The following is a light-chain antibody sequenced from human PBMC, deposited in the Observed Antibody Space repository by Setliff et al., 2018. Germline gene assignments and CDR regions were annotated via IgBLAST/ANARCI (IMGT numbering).Light chain of an antibody. V-gene: IGLV2-8*01. CDR2: EAT. CDR1: SSDVGGYNY. CDR3: SAYAGSNNWGV. Sequence: QSALTQPPSASGSPGQSVTISCTGTSSDVGGYNYVSWYQQHPGKVPKLLIYEATKRPSGVPDRFSGSKSGNTASLTVSGLQAEDEADYYCSAYAGSNNWGVFGTGTQLTVL. J-gene: IGLJ1*01.